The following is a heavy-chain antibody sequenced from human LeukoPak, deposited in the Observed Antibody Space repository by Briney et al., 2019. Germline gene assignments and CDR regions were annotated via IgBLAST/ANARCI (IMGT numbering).Heavy chain of an antibody. J-gene: IGHJ4*02. CDR2: LYYSGST. Sequence: PSETLSLTCTVSGGSISSSSHYWGWIRQPPGKGLEWIGSLYYSGSTYYNPSLKSRVTISVDTSKNQFSLKLRSVTAADTAVYYCARVLKLELPVDYFDFWGQGTLVTVSS. CDR3: ARVLKLELPVDYFDF. V-gene: IGHV4-39*07. CDR1: GGSISSSSHY. D-gene: IGHD1-7*01.